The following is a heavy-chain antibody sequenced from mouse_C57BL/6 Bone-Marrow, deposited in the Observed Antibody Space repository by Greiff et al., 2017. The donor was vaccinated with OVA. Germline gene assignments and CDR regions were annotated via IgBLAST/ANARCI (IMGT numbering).Heavy chain of an antibody. Sequence: QVQLQQSGPELVKPGASVKISCKASGYSFTSYYIHWVKQRPGQGLEWIGWIYPGSGNTKYNEKFKGKATLTADTSSSTAYMQLSSLTSEDSAVYYCARYGYDPLFDYWGQGTTLTVSS. CDR1: GYSFTSYY. CDR3: ARYGYDPLFDY. J-gene: IGHJ2*01. V-gene: IGHV1-66*01. CDR2: IYPGSGNT. D-gene: IGHD2-2*01.